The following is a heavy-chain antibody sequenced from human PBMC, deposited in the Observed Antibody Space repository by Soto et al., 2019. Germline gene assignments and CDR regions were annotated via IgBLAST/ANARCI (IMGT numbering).Heavy chain of an antibody. CDR2: ILVDGRT. CDR3: AKATATGGGAFDI. Sequence: GGSLRLSCAASGFICSSYDMSWVRQAPGKGLEWVSTILVDGRTFYVDSVKGRFTISRDNSKNTVYLQMNSLTAGDTALYYCAKATATGGGAFDICGQGTMVTVSS. D-gene: IGHD2-8*02. V-gene: IGHV3-23*01. CDR1: GFICSSYD. J-gene: IGHJ3*02.